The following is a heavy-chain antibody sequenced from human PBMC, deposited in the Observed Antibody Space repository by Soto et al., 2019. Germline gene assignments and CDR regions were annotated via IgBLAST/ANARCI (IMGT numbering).Heavy chain of an antibody. CDR1: GDTFSSYS. D-gene: IGHD6-6*01. CDR3: ARGRIAARPDFSGDVLTYFLYGMDV. J-gene: IGHJ6*02. CDR2: IIPIFSTT. V-gene: IGHV1-69*01. Sequence: QVQLVQSGAEVKKPGSSVKVSCKASGDTFSSYSISWVRQAPGQGLEWMGGIIPIFSTTNYAQKFQGRVTITADESTSTAYMDLSRLRSDDTALYYCARGRIAARPDFSGDVLTYFLYGMDVWGQGTTVTVSS.